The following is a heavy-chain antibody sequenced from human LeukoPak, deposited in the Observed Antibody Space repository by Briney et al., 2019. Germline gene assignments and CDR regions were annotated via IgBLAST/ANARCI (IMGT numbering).Heavy chain of an antibody. CDR2: LYFSGSI. CDR3: ARRDSSGYQFDY. V-gene: IGHV4-39*01. Sequence: SETLSLTCTVSGGSISSSSYYWGWIRQPPGKGLEWIGNLYFSGSIYYNPSLKSRVTISVDTSKNQFSLKLSSVTAADTAVYYCARRDSSGYQFDYWGQGTLVTVSS. J-gene: IGHJ4*02. D-gene: IGHD3-22*01. CDR1: GGSISSSSYY.